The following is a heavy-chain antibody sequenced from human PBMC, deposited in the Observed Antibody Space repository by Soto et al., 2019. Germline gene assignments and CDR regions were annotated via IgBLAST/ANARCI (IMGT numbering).Heavy chain of an antibody. CDR1: GYTFTSYA. CDR2: INAGNGNT. Sequence: ASVKVSCKASGYTFTSYAMHWVRQAPGQRLEWMGWINAGNGNTKYSQKFQGRVTITRDTSASTAYMELSSLRYDDTAVYYCARDGLTDRAFAIWGKGTMATVS. CDR3: ARDGLTDRAFAI. D-gene: IGHD3-16*01. V-gene: IGHV1-3*01. J-gene: IGHJ3*02.